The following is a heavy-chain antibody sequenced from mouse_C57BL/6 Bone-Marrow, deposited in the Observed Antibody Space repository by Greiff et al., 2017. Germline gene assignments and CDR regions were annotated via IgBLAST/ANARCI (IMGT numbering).Heavy chain of an antibody. Sequence: VQLQQSGPELVKPGASVKMSCKASGYTFTSYWITWVKQRPGQGLEWIGDIYPGSGSTNYNEKFKSKATLTVDTSSSTAYMQLSSLTSEDSAVYYCARLGGSSLYFDYWGQGTTLTVSS. CDR2: IYPGSGST. CDR1: GYTFTSYW. J-gene: IGHJ2*01. V-gene: IGHV1-55*01. D-gene: IGHD1-1*01. CDR3: ARLGGSSLYFDY.